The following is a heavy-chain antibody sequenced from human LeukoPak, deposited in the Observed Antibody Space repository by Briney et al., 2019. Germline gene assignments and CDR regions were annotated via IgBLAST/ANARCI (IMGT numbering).Heavy chain of an antibody. CDR1: GFTFSSYA. CDR2: ISGSGGST. D-gene: IGHD6-19*01. CDR3: ALSVSSGFPYNAFDI. Sequence: GGSLRLSCAASGFTFSSYAMSWVRQAPGKGLEWVSAISGSGGSTYHADSVKGRFTISRDNSKNTLYLQMNSLRAEDTAIYYCALSVSSGFPYNAFDIWGQGTMVTVSS. V-gene: IGHV3-23*01. J-gene: IGHJ3*02.